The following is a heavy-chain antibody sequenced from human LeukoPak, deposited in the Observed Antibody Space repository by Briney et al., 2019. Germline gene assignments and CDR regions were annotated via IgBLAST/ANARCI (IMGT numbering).Heavy chain of an antibody. CDR1: GLTFNIYP. CDR3: ANHRAFDSSVYYYGY. D-gene: IGHD3-22*01. Sequence: GGSLRLSCAASGLTFNIYPMSWVRQAPGRGLEWISAITGSGGVTYYADSVKGRFTISRDNSRNTLYLQMNSLGAEDTAVYYCANHRAFDSSVYYYGYWGKGTLVTVSS. CDR2: ITGSGGVT. J-gene: IGHJ4*02. V-gene: IGHV3-23*01.